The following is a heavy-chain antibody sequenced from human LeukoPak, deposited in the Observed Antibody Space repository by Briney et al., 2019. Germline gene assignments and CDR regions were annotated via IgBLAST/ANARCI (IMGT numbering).Heavy chain of an antibody. J-gene: IGHJ4*02. V-gene: IGHV1-8*01. D-gene: IGHD3-16*02. CDR2: MNPNSGNT. Sequence: ASVKVSCKASGYTFTSYDINWVRQATGQGLEWMGWMNPNSGNTGYAQKFQGRVTMTRNTSISTAYMELSSLRSEDTAVYYCARGYYDYVWGSYRRDLFDYWGQGTLVTVSS. CDR3: ARGYYDYVWGSYRRDLFDY. CDR1: GYTFTSYD.